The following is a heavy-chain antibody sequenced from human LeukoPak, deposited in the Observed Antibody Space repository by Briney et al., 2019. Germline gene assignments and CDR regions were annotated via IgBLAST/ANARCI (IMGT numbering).Heavy chain of an antibody. V-gene: IGHV4-34*01. CDR2: INHSGST. D-gene: IGHD6-6*01. J-gene: IGHJ4*02. CDR1: GGSFSGYY. Sequence: SETLSLTCAVYGGSFSGYYWSWIRQPPGKGLEWIGEINHSGSTNYNPSLKSRVTISVDTSKNQFSLKLSSVTAADTAVYYCARGGRYSSSFLRYWGQGTLVTGSS. CDR3: ARGGRYSSSFLRY.